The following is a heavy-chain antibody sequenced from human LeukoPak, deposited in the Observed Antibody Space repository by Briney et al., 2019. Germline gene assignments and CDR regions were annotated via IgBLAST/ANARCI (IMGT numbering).Heavy chain of an antibody. V-gene: IGHV3-11*04. CDR2: ISSSGSTI. J-gene: IGHJ6*03. CDR3: ARDAGELITYYYYYYMDV. Sequence: GGSLRLSCAASGFTFSDYYMSWIRQAPGKGLEWVSYISSSGSTIYYADSVKGRFTISRDNAQNSLYLQMNSLRAEDTAVYYCARDAGELITYYYYYYMDVWGKGTTVTVSS. D-gene: IGHD1-26*01. CDR1: GFTFSDYY.